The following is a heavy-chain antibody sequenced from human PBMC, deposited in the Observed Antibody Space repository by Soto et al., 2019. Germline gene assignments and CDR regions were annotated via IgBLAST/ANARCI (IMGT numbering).Heavy chain of an antibody. Sequence: ASVKVSCKASGYTFTGYYMHWVRQAPGQGLEWMGWINPNSGGTNYAQKFQGRVTMTRDTSISTAYVELSRLRSDDTAVYYCARGLTYYYDSSGYPYYYYGMDVWGQGTTVTVSS. J-gene: IGHJ6*02. CDR3: ARGLTYYYDSSGYPYYYYGMDV. CDR2: INPNSGGT. CDR1: GYTFTGYY. D-gene: IGHD3-22*01. V-gene: IGHV1-2*02.